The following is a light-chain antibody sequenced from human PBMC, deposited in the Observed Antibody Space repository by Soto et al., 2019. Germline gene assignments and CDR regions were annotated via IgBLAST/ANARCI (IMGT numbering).Light chain of an antibody. CDR3: QSYDSSLSGYVV. Sequence: QSALTQPPSVSGAPGQRVTISCTGSSSNIGGGYDVHWYQQLPGTAPKLLIYGNSNRHSGVPDRFSGSKSGTSASLAITGLQAEDEADYYCQSYDSSLSGYVVFGGGTKVTVL. CDR2: GNS. CDR1: SSNIGGGYD. J-gene: IGLJ2*01. V-gene: IGLV1-40*01.